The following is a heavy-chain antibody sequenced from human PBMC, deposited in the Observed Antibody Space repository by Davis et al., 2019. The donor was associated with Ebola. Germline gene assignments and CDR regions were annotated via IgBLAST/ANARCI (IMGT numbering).Heavy chain of an antibody. Sequence: GESLKISCAASGFTFSNYAMSWVRQAPGKGLEWVSAISGSGDATYYGDSVKGRFTISRDNSKNTLYLQMTSLRAEDTAEYYCAKMNWKVVAYWGQGTLVTVSS. CDR2: ISGSGDAT. D-gene: IGHD1-1*01. V-gene: IGHV3-23*01. J-gene: IGHJ4*02. CDR1: GFTFSNYA. CDR3: AKMNWKVVAY.